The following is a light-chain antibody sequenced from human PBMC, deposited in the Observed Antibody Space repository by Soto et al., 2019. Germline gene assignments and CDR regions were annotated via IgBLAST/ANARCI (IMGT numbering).Light chain of an antibody. V-gene: IGKV3-11*01. J-gene: IGKJ4*01. Sequence: EVVLTQSPDTLSLPPGERATLSCRASQSVSSYLAWYQQKPGPAPRLLIYDASNRATGIPARCSGSGSGTDFTLTISSLEPEDFAVYYCQQRSNWLTFGGGTKVDIK. CDR3: QQRSNWLT. CDR1: QSVSSY. CDR2: DAS.